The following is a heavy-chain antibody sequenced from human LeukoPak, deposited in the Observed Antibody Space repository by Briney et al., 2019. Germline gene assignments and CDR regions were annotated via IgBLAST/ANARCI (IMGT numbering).Heavy chain of an antibody. CDR2: IRQDGSAK. J-gene: IGHJ4*02. CDR1: GFTFSRYW. Sequence: GGSLRLSCAASGFTFSRYWMSWVRQAPGKGLEWVGNIRQDGSAKYYLDSVKGRFTISRDNAKNSLYLQMNSLRAEDTAVYYCAKDLYDSSGTYYGAHDYWGQGTLVTVSS. D-gene: IGHD3-22*01. CDR3: AKDLYDSSGTYYGAHDY. V-gene: IGHV3-7*01.